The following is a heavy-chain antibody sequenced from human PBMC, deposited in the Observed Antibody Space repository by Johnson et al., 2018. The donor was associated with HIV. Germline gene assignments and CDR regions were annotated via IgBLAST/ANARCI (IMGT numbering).Heavy chain of an antibody. D-gene: IGHD3-16*02. J-gene: IGHJ3*02. Sequence: QMQLVESGGGVVQPGRSLRLSCAASGFTFSSYAMHWVRQAPGKGLEWVAVISYDGSNKYYADSVKGRFTISRDNSKNTLYLQMNSLRAEDTAVYYCAKVAIWGTYRYNLGDTYDIWGQGTMVTVSS. CDR2: ISYDGSNK. CDR3: AKVAIWGTYRYNLGDTYDI. V-gene: IGHV3-30-3*01. CDR1: GFTFSSYA.